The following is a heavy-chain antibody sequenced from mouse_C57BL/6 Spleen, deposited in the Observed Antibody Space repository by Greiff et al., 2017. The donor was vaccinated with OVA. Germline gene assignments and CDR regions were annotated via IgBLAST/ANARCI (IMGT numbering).Heavy chain of an antibody. CDR1: GYTFTDYY. CDR2: INPNNGGT. Sequence: VQLQQSGPELVKPGASVKISCKASGYTFTDYYMNWVKQSHGKSLEWIGDINPNNGGTSYNQKFKGKATLTVDKSSSTAYMELRSLTSEDSAVYYCARGGIAYWGQGTLVTVSA. CDR3: ARGGIAY. V-gene: IGHV1-26*01. J-gene: IGHJ3*01.